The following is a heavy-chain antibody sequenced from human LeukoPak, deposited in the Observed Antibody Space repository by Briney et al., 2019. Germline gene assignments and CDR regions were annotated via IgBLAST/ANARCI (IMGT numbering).Heavy chain of an antibody. J-gene: IGHJ4*02. CDR1: GFTFSSYS. D-gene: IGHD3-3*01. Sequence: QAGGSLRLSCAASGFTFSSYSMNWVRQAPGKGLEWVAYISSSSSTIYYADSVKGRFTISRDNAKNSLYLQMNSLRDEDTAVYYCARDTRFLEWLLGGYFDYWGQGTLVTVSS. CDR2: ISSSSSTI. V-gene: IGHV3-48*02. CDR3: ARDTRFLEWLLGGYFDY.